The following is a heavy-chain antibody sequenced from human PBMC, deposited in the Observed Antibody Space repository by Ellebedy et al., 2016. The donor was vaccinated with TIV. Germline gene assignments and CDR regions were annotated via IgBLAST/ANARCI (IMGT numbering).Heavy chain of an antibody. CDR1: GLTFSGYS. V-gene: IGHV3-30*17. Sequence: GESLKISCVASGLTFSGYSMHWVRQAPGKGLECVAIMSYDGVHVNYADVVRGRFTVSRDNPKNTLYLQMNSLGDEDTALYYCARDHSFGSGIGYFDFWGQGTLVTVSS. J-gene: IGHJ4*02. CDR3: ARDHSFGSGIGYFDF. CDR2: MSYDGVHV. D-gene: IGHD3-10*01.